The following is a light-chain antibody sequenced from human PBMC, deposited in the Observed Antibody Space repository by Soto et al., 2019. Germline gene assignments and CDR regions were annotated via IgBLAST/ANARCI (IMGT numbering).Light chain of an antibody. V-gene: IGLV2-11*01. CDR2: DVS. CDR3: CSHAGSYIYV. Sequence: QSVLTQPRSVSGSPGQSVTISCTGTSSDVGGYDYVSWYQQRPGKAPKLMIYDVSKRPSGVPDRFSGFKSGNTASLTISGLQAEDEADYSCCSHAGSYIYVFGTGTKVTVL. CDR1: SSDVGGYDY. J-gene: IGLJ1*01.